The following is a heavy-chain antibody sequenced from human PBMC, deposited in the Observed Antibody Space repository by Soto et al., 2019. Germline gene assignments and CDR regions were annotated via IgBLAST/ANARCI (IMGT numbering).Heavy chain of an antibody. CDR2: ISSSSTYI. CDR3: ASPFPETTVIAWVAYS. Sequence: PGGSLRLSCAASGFTFSSYSMNWVRQAPGKGLEWVSSISSSSTYIYYADSVKGRFTISRDNAKNSLYLQMNSLRAEDTAIYYCASPFPETTVIAWVAYSWGQGTLVTVSS. D-gene: IGHD4-4*01. J-gene: IGHJ5*02. CDR1: GFTFSSYS. V-gene: IGHV3-21*01.